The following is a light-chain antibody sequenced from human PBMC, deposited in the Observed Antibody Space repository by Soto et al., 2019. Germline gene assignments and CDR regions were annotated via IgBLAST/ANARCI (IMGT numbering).Light chain of an antibody. Sequence: QSVLTQPPSVSEAPGQRVTISCTGSSSNIGASYDVHCYQQLRGTAPKLLIYGNSNRPSGVTDRFSGSKSGTSASLVITGLQAEDEADYYCQPYDSSMSGPVFGGGTKVTVL. CDR3: QPYDSSMSGPV. J-gene: IGLJ2*01. CDR2: GNS. CDR1: SSNIGASYD. V-gene: IGLV1-40*01.